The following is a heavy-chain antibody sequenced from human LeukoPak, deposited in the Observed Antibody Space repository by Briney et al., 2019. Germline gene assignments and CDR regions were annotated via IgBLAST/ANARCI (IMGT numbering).Heavy chain of an antibody. CDR2: INAGNGDT. D-gene: IGHD1-26*01. V-gene: IGHV1-3*03. Sequence: ASVKVSCKASGYMFTKYAMHWVRQAPGRRLEWMGWINAGNGDTKYAQEHQNRVTISRDTFANTVFMELISLRYEDMAVYYCARDLGGWDAFDIWGQGTIVTVSS. CDR1: GYMFTKYA. J-gene: IGHJ3*02. CDR3: ARDLGGWDAFDI.